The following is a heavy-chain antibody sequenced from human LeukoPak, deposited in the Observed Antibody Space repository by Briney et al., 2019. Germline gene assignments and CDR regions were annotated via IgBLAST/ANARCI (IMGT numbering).Heavy chain of an antibody. V-gene: IGHV4-31*03. Sequence: SQTLSLTCTVSGGSISTGGYYWSWIRQHPGKGLEWIGNIYYSGSTYYSPSLKSRVTMSVDTSKNQFSLTLISVTAADTAVYFCARAAPNYYDSSGSLRNPYFDYWGQGTLVTVSS. CDR2: IYYSGST. CDR3: ARAAPNYYDSSGSLRNPYFDY. J-gene: IGHJ4*02. CDR1: GGSISTGGYY. D-gene: IGHD3-22*01.